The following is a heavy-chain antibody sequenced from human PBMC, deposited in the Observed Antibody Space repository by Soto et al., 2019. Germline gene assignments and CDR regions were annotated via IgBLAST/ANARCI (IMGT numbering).Heavy chain of an antibody. V-gene: IGHV3-7*05. CDR1: GFTFSSYW. CDR3: ARDGRARRTAHYYYYYGMDV. Sequence: GGSLRLSCAASGFTFSSYWMSWVRQAPGKGLEWVANIKQDGSEKYYVDSVKGRFTISRDNAKNSLYLQMNSLRAEDTAVYYCARDGRARRTAHYYYYYGMDVWGQGTTVTVSS. CDR2: IKQDGSEK. J-gene: IGHJ6*02. D-gene: IGHD6-6*01.